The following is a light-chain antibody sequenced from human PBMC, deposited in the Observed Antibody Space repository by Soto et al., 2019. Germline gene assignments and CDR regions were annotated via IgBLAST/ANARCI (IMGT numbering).Light chain of an antibody. CDR3: NSYTSSTTL. J-gene: IGLJ2*01. Sequence: QSALTQPASVSGSPGQSITISCTATGSDVGGYTSVAWYQHLPGTPPKLIIYEVSERPSGVSTRFSASKAGNTASLTISGLQPEDEGDYYCNSYTSSTTLFGGGTKVTVL. CDR1: GSDVGGYTS. V-gene: IGLV2-14*01. CDR2: EVS.